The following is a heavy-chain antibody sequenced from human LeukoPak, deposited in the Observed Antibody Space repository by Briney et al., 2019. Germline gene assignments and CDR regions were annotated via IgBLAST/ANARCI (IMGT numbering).Heavy chain of an antibody. CDR3: AKEHNSYCSSTSCYSWNWFDP. V-gene: IGHV3-30*02. CDR2: IRYDGSNK. J-gene: IGHJ5*02. D-gene: IGHD2-2*01. Sequence: PGGSLRLSCAASGFTFSSYGMHWVRQAPGKGLEWVAFIRYDGSNKYYADSVKGRFTISRDNSKNTLYLQMNSLRAEDTAVYYRAKEHNSYCSSTSCYSWNWFDPWGQGTLVTVSS. CDR1: GFTFSSYG.